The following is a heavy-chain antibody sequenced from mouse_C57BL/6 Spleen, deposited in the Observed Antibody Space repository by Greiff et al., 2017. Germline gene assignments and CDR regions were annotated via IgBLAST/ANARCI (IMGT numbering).Heavy chain of an antibody. D-gene: IGHD1-1*01. CDR3: ASYSNGRGRYFDD. Sequence: VQLQQSGAELVKPGASVKLSCTASGFNIKDYYMHWVKQRTEQGLEWIGRIDPEDGVTKYAPKFQGKATITADTSSNTAYLQLSSLTSEDTAVYYCASYSNGRGRYFDDWGQGTTLTVSS. V-gene: IGHV14-2*01. J-gene: IGHJ2*01. CDR2: IDPEDGVT. CDR1: GFNIKDYY.